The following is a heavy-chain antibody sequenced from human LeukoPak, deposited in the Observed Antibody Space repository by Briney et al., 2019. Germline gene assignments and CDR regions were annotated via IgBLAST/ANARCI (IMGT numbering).Heavy chain of an antibody. V-gene: IGHV1-8*01. CDR1: GYTFTSYD. CDR2: MNPNSGNT. D-gene: IGHD3-10*01. Sequence: ASVKVSCKASGYTFTSYDINWVRQATGQGLEWMGWMNPNSGNTGYAQKFQGRVTMTRNTSISTAYMELSSLRSEDTAVYYCARAISPDEYYYDSDYYGMDVWGQGTTVTVSS. J-gene: IGHJ6*02. CDR3: ARAISPDEYYYDSDYYGMDV.